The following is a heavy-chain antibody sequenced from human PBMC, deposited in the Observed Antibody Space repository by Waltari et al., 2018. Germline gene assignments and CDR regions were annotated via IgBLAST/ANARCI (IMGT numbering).Heavy chain of an antibody. D-gene: IGHD3-16*01. Sequence: EVQMVESGGGLVRPGQSLRLSCVASGFTFAPAWLTWVRQAPGKGLEWVGRNQSKSNGERTAFAAPVKGRFTISRDDSKNTVYLQMNSLKTEDTALYYCTTLDAPWGGGWGQGTLVTVSS. CDR1: GFTFAPAW. CDR2: NQSKSNGERT. V-gene: IGHV3-15*01. J-gene: IGHJ4*02. CDR3: TTLDAPWGGG.